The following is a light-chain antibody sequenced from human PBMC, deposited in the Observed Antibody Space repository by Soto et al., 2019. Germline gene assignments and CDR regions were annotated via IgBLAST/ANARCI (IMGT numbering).Light chain of an antibody. CDR3: QQYNNGTPIT. CDR2: GAS. Sequence: EVGSTQRPPMLPESPGERATLSCRASQSVANDLAWYQHKPGQAPRLLIYGASTRATGIPARFSGSGSGTEFTLTISSLQSEDFAVYYCQQYNNGTPITFGQGTRLEI. V-gene: IGKV3-15*01. CDR1: QSVAND. J-gene: IGKJ5*01.